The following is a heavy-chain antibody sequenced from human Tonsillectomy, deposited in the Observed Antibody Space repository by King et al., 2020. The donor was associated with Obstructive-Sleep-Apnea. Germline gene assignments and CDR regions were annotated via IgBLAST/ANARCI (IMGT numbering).Heavy chain of an antibody. CDR2: ISYDGSNK. Sequence: VQLVESGGGVVQPGRSLRLSCAASGFTFSSYAMHWVHQAPGKGLEWVAVISYDGSNKYYADSVKGRFTISRDNSKNTLYLQMNSLRAEDTAVYYCAREPNPPLAVAGTRMWFDPWGQGTLVTVSS. CDR3: AREPNPPLAVAGTRMWFDP. V-gene: IGHV3-30-3*01. D-gene: IGHD6-19*01. CDR1: GFTFSSYA. J-gene: IGHJ5*02.